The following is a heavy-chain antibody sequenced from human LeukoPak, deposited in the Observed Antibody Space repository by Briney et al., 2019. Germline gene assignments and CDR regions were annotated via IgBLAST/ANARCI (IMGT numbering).Heavy chain of an antibody. Sequence: SQTLSLTCTVSGGSISSGGYYWSWIRQHPGKGLEWIGYTYYSGSTYYNPSLKSRVTISVDTSKNQLSLKLSSVTAADTAVYYCARSMVRGVILVYWGQGTLATVSS. D-gene: IGHD3-10*01. V-gene: IGHV4-31*03. CDR3: ARSMVRGVILVY. J-gene: IGHJ4*02. CDR2: TYYSGST. CDR1: GGSISSGGYY.